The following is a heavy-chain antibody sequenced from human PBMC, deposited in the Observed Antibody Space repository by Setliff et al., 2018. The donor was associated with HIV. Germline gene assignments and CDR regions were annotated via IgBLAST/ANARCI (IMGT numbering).Heavy chain of an antibody. Sequence: SGPTLVNPTETITLTCAFSGFSLATDGVSLGWIRQPPGEGPEWRALIYWDGDTRYNPSLKGRLTVTKATSNNHVVLIMSHMDPEDTATYFCAHVNIFRSFYFDSWGEGMLVTVSS. J-gene: IGHJ4*01. CDR2: IYWDGDT. V-gene: IGHV2-5*02. D-gene: IGHD3-9*01. CDR3: AHVNIFRSFYFDS. CDR1: GFSLATDGVS.